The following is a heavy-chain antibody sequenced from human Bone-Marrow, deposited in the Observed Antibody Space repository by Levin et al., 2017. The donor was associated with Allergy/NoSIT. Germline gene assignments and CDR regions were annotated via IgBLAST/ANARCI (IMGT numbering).Heavy chain of an antibody. D-gene: IGHD2-2*01. CDR2: INSEGTST. CDR1: GFTFSNFW. Sequence: PGESLKISCTASGFTFSNFWMYWVRQAPGKGLVWVSRINSEGTSTRDADSVKGRFTISRDNARNTLYLQMDSLRVEDTAVYYCVRKPATVGQDYFDHWGQGTLVTVSS. J-gene: IGHJ4*02. V-gene: IGHV3-74*01. CDR3: VRKPATVGQDYFDH.